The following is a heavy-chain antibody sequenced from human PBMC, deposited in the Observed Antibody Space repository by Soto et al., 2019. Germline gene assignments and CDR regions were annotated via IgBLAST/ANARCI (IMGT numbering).Heavy chain of an antibody. Sequence: QVQLVQSGAEEKKPGASVKVSCKASGYTFTGYAMHWERQAPGQRLEWMGWINAGNGNTKYSQKFQGRVTITRDTSASTAYMELSSLRSEDTAVYYCARAVAVAADFDYWGQGTLVTVS. D-gene: IGHD6-19*01. CDR3: ARAVAVAADFDY. CDR2: INAGNGNT. V-gene: IGHV1-3*05. J-gene: IGHJ4*02. CDR1: GYTFTGYA.